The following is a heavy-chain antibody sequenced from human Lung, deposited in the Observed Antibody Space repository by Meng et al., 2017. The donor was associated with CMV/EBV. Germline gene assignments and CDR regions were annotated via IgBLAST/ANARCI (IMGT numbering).Heavy chain of an antibody. J-gene: IGHJ3*02. CDR2: IYYSGST. V-gene: IGHV4-39*07. CDR1: GGSTSSSSYY. D-gene: IGHD2-2*02. CDR3: ARLRIVPAAIPYIHAFDI. Sequence: SETLSLXCTVSGGSTSSSSYYWGWIRQPPGKGREWIGSIYYSGSTYYNPSLKSRVTISVETSKNQFSLKLSSVTAADTAVYYCARLRIVPAAIPYIHAFDIWGQGTXVTVSS.